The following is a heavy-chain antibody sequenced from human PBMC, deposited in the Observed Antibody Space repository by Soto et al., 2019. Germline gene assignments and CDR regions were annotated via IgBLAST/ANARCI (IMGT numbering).Heavy chain of an antibody. CDR2: IYYSGST. CDR3: AREPITMIVVGAFDI. D-gene: IGHD3-22*01. V-gene: IGHV4-31*03. Sequence: SETLSLTCTVSGGPISSGGYYWCWIRQHPGKGLEWIGYIYYSGSTYYNPSLKSRVTISVDTSKNQFSLKLSSVTAADTAVYYCAREPITMIVVGAFDIWGQGTMVTVSS. J-gene: IGHJ3*02. CDR1: GGPISSGGYY.